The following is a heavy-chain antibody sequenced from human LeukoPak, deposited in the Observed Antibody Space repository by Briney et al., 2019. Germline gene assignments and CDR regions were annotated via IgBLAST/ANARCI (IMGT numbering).Heavy chain of an antibody. V-gene: IGHV3-11*04. D-gene: IGHD3-16*01. Sequence: GGSLRLSCVASGFTFSDYYMSWIRQAPGKGLEWVSYISSSGGTIYYADSVKGRFTVSRDNDKSALHLQMNNLRPEDTAVYYCARDSWGGATQVDLWGQGTLVTVSS. CDR3: ARDSWGGATQVDL. CDR1: GFTFSDYY. J-gene: IGHJ5*02. CDR2: ISSSGGTI.